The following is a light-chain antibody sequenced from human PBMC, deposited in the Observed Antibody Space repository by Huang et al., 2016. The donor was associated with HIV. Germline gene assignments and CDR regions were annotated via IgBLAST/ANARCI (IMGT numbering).Light chain of an antibody. V-gene: IGKV2-28*01. CDR2: LGS. J-gene: IGKJ5*01. CDR1: QSLLHSNGYNY. CDR3: MQALQTIT. Sequence: DIVMTQSPLSLPVTPGEPASSSCRSSQSLLHSNGYNYLDWYLQKPGQSPQLLIYLGSNRASWVPDRFSGSGSGTDFTLKISRVEAEDVGVYYCMQALQTITFGQGTRLEIK.